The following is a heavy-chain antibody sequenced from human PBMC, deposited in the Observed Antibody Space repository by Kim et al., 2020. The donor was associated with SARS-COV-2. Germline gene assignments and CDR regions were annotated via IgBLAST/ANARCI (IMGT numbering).Heavy chain of an antibody. V-gene: IGHV4-4*02. J-gene: IGHJ3*02. CDR1: GGSISSSNW. CDR2: IYHSGST. D-gene: IGHD3-22*01. CDR3: ARGQYYYDSSGYSWAFDI. Sequence: SETLSLTCAVSGGSISSSNWWSWVRQPPGKGLEWIGEIYHSGSTNYNPSLKSRVTISVDKSKNQFSLKLSSVTAADTAVYYCARGQYYYDSSGYSWAFDIWGQGTMVTVSS.